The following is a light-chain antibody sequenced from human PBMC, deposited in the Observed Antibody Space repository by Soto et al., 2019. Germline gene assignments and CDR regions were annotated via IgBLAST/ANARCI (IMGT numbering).Light chain of an antibody. CDR2: GAS. Sequence: EIVLTQSPGTLSLSPGERATLSCRASQSVTSSYLAWYQQKPGQAPRLLIYGASRRATDIPDRFNGGGSGTDFTLTISRLEPEDFAVYYCQVYGSSSYTFGQGTKLESK. CDR1: QSVTSSY. J-gene: IGKJ2*01. V-gene: IGKV3-20*01. CDR3: QVYGSSSYT.